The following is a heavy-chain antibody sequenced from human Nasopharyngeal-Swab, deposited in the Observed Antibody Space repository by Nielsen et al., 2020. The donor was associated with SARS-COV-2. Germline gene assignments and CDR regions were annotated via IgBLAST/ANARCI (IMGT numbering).Heavy chain of an antibody. CDR1: GFTFDDYA. J-gene: IGHJ4*02. CDR3: AKDLRDGFLDY. V-gene: IGHV3-9*01. D-gene: IGHD5-24*01. Sequence: GGSLRLSCAASGFTFDDYAMHWVRQAPGKGLEWVSGISWNSGSIGYADSEKGRFTISRDNAKNSLYLQMNSLRAEDTALYYCAKDLRDGFLDYWGQGTLVTVSS. CDR2: ISWNSGSI.